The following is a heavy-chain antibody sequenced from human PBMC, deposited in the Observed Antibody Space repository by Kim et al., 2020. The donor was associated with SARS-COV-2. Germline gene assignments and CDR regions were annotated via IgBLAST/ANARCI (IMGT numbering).Heavy chain of an antibody. CDR2: IRSTGSDI. D-gene: IGHD4-4*01. V-gene: IGHV3-21*05. Sequence: GGSLRLSCAASEFTLSEFGMNWVRQPPGKGLEWVSYIRSTGSDIFYADSVEGRFTISRDNAKNLLFLQMDSLRAEDTAIYYCVRDPTRVKADSSHYGLSEESFHHYALDVWGQGTTVTVSS. CDR1: EFTLSEFG. CDR3: VRDPTRVKADSSHYGLSEESFHHYALDV. J-gene: IGHJ6*02.